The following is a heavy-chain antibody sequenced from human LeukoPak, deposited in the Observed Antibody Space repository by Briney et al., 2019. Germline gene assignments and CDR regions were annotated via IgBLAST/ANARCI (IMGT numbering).Heavy chain of an antibody. Sequence: ASAKVSCKASGYTFTSYAMNWVRQATGQGLEWMGWINTNTGNPTYAQGFTGRFVFSLDTSVSTAYLQISSLKAEDTAVYYCAREPDIVVVGPETHAFDIWGQGTMVTVSS. V-gene: IGHV7-4-1*02. D-gene: IGHD2-15*01. CDR2: INTNTGNP. CDR1: GYTFTSYA. J-gene: IGHJ3*02. CDR3: AREPDIVVVGPETHAFDI.